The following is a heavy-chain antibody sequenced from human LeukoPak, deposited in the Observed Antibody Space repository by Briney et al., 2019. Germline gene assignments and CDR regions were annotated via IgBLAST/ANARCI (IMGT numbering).Heavy chain of an antibody. D-gene: IGHD3-22*01. J-gene: IGHJ4*02. V-gene: IGHV1-69*13. Sequence: VASVKVSCKASGGTFSSYAISWVRQAPGQGLEWMGGIIPIFGTANYAQKFQGRVTITADESTSTAYMELSSLRSEDTAVYYCARATYYYDSSGPYYFDYWGQGTLVTVSS. CDR3: ARATYYYDSSGPYYFDY. CDR1: GGTFSSYA. CDR2: IIPIFGTA.